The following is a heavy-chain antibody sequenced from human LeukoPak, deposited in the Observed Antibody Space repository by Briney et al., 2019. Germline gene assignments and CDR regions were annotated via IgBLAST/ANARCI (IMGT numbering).Heavy chain of an antibody. V-gene: IGHV4-59*11. CDR1: GGSISSHY. CDR2: IYYSGSS. CDR3: ARKDDSSGYYVDQ. Sequence: SETLSLTCTVSGGSISSHYWSWIRQPPGKGLEWIGYIYYSGSSNYNPSLKSRVTISVDTSKNQFSLKLSSVTAADTAVYYCARKDDSSGYYVDQWGQGTLATVSS. D-gene: IGHD3-22*01. J-gene: IGHJ4*02.